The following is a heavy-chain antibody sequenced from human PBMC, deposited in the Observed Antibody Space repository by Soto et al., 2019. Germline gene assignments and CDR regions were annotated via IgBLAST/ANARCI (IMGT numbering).Heavy chain of an antibody. V-gene: IGHV4-31*03. Sequence: LSLPCTVSGDSISRNGYFWTWIRQHPGKGLEWIGYIYYSGRSYYNPSLKSRVIISVDTSKNQFSLNLTAVTAADTAVYYCARGTMLRGPGYYYAMDVWGQGTTVTVYS. D-gene: IGHD3-10*01. CDR1: GDSISRNGYF. J-gene: IGHJ6*02. CDR2: IYYSGRS. CDR3: ARGTMLRGPGYYYAMDV.